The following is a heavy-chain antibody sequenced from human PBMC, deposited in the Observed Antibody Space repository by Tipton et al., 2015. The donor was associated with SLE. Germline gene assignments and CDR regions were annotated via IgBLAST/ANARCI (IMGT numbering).Heavy chain of an antibody. J-gene: IGHJ2*01. CDR2: IHYRGST. V-gene: IGHV4-59*01. CDR3: ARDRYCGAGSCFDWYFDL. D-gene: IGHD2-15*01. CDR1: GGSISGYY. Sequence: LRLSCTVSGGSISGYYWSWVRQPPGQGLEWIGYIHYRGSTNYNPSLKSRVTISLDTSENQFSLKLSSVTAADTAVYYCARDRYCGAGSCFDWYFDLWGRGTLVAVSS.